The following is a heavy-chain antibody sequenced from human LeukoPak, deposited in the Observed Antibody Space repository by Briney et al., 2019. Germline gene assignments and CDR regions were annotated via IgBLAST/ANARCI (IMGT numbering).Heavy chain of an antibody. D-gene: IGHD3-22*01. Sequence: PGGSLRLSCAASGFTFSSYAMSWVRQAPGKGLGWVSAISDSGGNTYYADSVKGRFTISRDNSKNTLYLQMNRLRAEDTAVYCCAKRIYATSGYREWGQGTLVTVSS. V-gene: IGHV3-23*01. J-gene: IGHJ4*02. CDR1: GFTFSSYA. CDR2: ISDSGGNT. CDR3: AKRIYATSGYRE.